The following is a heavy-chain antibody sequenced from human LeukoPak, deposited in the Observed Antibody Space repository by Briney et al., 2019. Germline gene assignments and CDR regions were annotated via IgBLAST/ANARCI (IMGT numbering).Heavy chain of an antibody. Sequence: ASVKVSCKASGYTFTGYYMHWVRQAPGQGLEWMGWINPNSGGTNYAQKFQGRVTMTRDTSTSTVYMELSSLRSEDTAVYYCARGGAGGPVINWGQGTLVTVSS. J-gene: IGHJ4*02. CDR2: INPNSGGT. V-gene: IGHV1-2*02. CDR1: GYTFTGYY. CDR3: ARGGAGGPVIN. D-gene: IGHD3-16*02.